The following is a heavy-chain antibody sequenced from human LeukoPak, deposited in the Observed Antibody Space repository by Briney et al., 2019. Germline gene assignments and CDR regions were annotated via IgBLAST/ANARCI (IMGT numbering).Heavy chain of an antibody. V-gene: IGHV3-21*01. CDR1: GFTFSSYS. CDR3: ARDYDSSGWYIY. CDR2: ISSSSSYI. D-gene: IGHD6-19*01. Sequence: PGGSLRLSCAASGFTFSSYSMNWVRQAPGKGLEWVSSISSSSSYIYYADSVKGRSTISRDNAKNSLYLQMNSLRAEDTAVYYCARDYDSSGWYIYWGQGTLVTVSS. J-gene: IGHJ4*02.